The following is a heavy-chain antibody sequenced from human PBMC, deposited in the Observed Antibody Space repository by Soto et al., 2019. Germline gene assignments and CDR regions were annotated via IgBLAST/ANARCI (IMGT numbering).Heavy chain of an antibody. J-gene: IGHJ4*02. CDR2: IIPIFGTA. V-gene: IGHV1-69*13. D-gene: IGHD3-22*01. CDR1: GGTFNNYA. CDR3: ARGVDYDRGGYYYFY. Sequence: SVKVSCKASGGTFNNYAISWVRQAPGQGLEWMGGIIPIFGTANYAQKFQDRVTITADESTTTAYMELRSLRSEDTAVYYCARGVDYDRGGYYYFYWGQGTLVTVS.